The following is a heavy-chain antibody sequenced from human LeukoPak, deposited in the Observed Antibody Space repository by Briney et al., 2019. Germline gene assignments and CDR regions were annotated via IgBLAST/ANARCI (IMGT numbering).Heavy chain of an antibody. CDR2: ISSSSSTI. CDR1: GFTFTSYS. CDR3: AREMVITTSFAFDI. Sequence: GGSLRLSCAASGFTFTSYSMNWVRQAPGKGLEWISYISSSSSTIYYADSVKGRFTISRDNAKNSLYLQMNSLRAEDTAVYYCAREMVITTSFAFDIWAKGQWSPSLQ. V-gene: IGHV3-48*04. D-gene: IGHD3-22*01. J-gene: IGHJ3*02.